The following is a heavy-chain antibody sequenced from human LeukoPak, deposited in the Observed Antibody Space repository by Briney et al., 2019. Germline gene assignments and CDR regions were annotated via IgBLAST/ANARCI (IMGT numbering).Heavy chain of an antibody. Sequence: ASVKVSCKASGYTFTSYDINWVRQATGQGLEWMGRINPNSGGTNYAQKFQGRVTMTRDTSISTAYMELSRLRSDDTAVYYCARTFGSMKDYWGQGTLVTVSS. J-gene: IGHJ4*02. D-gene: IGHD2/OR15-2a*01. CDR2: INPNSGGT. V-gene: IGHV1-2*06. CDR1: GYTFTSYD. CDR3: ARTFGSMKDY.